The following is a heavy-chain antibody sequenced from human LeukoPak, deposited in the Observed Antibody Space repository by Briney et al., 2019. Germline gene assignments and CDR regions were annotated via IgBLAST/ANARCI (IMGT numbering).Heavy chain of an antibody. CDR1: GFTFSSYE. J-gene: IGHJ4*02. V-gene: IGHV3-48*03. Sequence: PGGSLRLSCAASGFTFSSYEMNWVRQAPGKGLEWVSYISSSGSTIYYADSVKGRFTISRDNAKNSLYLQMNSLRAEDTAVYYCAREARTHHTYYFDYWGQGTLVTVSS. CDR3: AREARTHHTYYFDY. CDR2: ISSSGSTI. D-gene: IGHD1-14*01.